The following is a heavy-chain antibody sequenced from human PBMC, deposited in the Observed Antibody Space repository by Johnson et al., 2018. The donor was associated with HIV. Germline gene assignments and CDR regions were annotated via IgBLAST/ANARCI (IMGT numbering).Heavy chain of an antibody. J-gene: IGHJ3*02. CDR1: GFTFSSYG. V-gene: IGHV3-33*01. CDR2: IWYDGSNK. Sequence: QMLLVESGGGVVQPGRSLRLSCAASGFTFSSYGMHWVRQAPGKGLEWVAVIWYDGSNKYYADSVKGRLTISRDNSKNTLYLQMNSLRAEDTALYFCARGKGDAVGLEAFDIWGQGIRVTVSS. CDR3: ARGKGDAVGLEAFDI. D-gene: IGHD3-10*01.